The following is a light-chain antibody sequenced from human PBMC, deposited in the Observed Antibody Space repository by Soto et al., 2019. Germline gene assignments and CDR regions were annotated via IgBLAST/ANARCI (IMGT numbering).Light chain of an antibody. CDR1: QSVSSSY. CDR2: GAS. CDR3: QQYGSSPPIT. J-gene: IGKJ5*01. Sequence: EIVLTQSPGTLSLSPGERATLSCRASQSVSSSYVVWYQQKPGQAPRLLMYGASSRATGIPDRFSGSGSGTDFTLTISRLEPEDFAVYYCQQYGSSPPITFGQGTRLEIK. V-gene: IGKV3-20*01.